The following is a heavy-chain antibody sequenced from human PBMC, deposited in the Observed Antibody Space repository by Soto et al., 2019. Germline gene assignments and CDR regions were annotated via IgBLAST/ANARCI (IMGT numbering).Heavy chain of an antibody. J-gene: IGHJ4*02. CDR3: ARRIMITFGGVIAHYYFDY. Sequence: EVQLLESGGGLVQPGGSLRLSCAASGFTFSSYAMSWVRQAPGKGLEWVSAISGSGGSTYYADSVKGRFTISRDNSKNTLYLQMNSLRAEDTAVYYCARRIMITFGGVIAHYYFDYWGQGTLVTVSS. CDR2: ISGSGGST. CDR1: GFTFSSYA. V-gene: IGHV3-23*01. D-gene: IGHD3-16*02.